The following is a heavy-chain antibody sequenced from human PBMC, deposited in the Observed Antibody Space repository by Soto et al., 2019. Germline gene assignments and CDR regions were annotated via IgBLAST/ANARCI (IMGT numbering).Heavy chain of an antibody. J-gene: IGHJ6*02. V-gene: IGHV3-9*01. D-gene: IGHD2-2*01. Sequence: EVLLVESGGGLVQPGESLRLSCEASGFTVDDHAMQWVRQRPGGGLVWGAGTSWKVDGEVYSDSVKGRFSISSDNIQHSMHLQKNNHRPDDKTLYYCATDTDLYHDGKDVWGQGTTVTVSS. CDR3: ATDTDLYHDGKDV. CDR2: TSWKVDGE. CDR1: GFTVDDHA.